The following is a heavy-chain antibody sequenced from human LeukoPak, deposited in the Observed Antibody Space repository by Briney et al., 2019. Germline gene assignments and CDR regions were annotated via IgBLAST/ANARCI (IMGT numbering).Heavy chain of an antibody. CDR3: ATLDYYDSSGYRGLLGP. D-gene: IGHD3-22*01. V-gene: IGHV5-51*01. Sequence: GESLKISCKGSGYSFTSYWIGWVRQMPGKGLEWMGIIYPGDSDTRYSPSFQGQVTISADKSISTSYLQWSSLKASDTAMYYCATLDYYDSSGYRGLLGPWGQGTLVTVSS. CDR1: GYSFTSYW. J-gene: IGHJ5*02. CDR2: IYPGDSDT.